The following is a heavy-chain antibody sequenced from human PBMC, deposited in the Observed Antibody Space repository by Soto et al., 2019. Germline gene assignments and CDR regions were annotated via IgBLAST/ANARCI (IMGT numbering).Heavy chain of an antibody. J-gene: IGHJ4*02. V-gene: IGHV4-39*01. CDR3: AREDMVRGVINY. Sequence: TSETLSLTCTVSGGSISSSSNYWGWSRQPPGKGLEWIGSIYYSGSTYYNPSLKSRVTISVDTSKNQFSLKLSSVTAADTAVYYCAREDMVRGVINYWGQGTLVTVSS. CDR2: IYYSGST. D-gene: IGHD3-10*01. CDR1: GGSISSSSNY.